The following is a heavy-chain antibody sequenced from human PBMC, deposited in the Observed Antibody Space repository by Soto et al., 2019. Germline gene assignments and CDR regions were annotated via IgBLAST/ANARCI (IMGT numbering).Heavy chain of an antibody. J-gene: IGHJ4*02. CDR1: GFSLNTSGVG. CDR2: IYWDDDK. D-gene: IGHD3-22*01. V-gene: IGHV2-5*02. Sequence: QITLKESGPTLVKPTQTLTLTCTFSGFSLNTSGVGVGWIRQPPGKALEWLALIYWDDDKRSSPSLKSRLTLPRDTSKNQVVVRMTNMDPVDTAAYYCAHHPYDTSGDLLCYWGQGILVTVSS. CDR3: AHHPYDTSGDLLCY.